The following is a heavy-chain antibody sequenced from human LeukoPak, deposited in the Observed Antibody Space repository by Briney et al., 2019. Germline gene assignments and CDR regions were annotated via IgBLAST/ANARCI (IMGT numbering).Heavy chain of an antibody. CDR1: GFTFSSYG. CDR2: ITGTGYST. D-gene: IGHD3-22*01. J-gene: IGHJ3*02. CDR3: AKDRNYYDSSGHDAFDI. V-gene: IGHV3-23*01. Sequence: PGGTLRLSCAASGFTFSSYGMSWVRQAPGKGLEWVSGITGTGYSTYYADSVKGRFTTSRDNSKNTLYLQMNSLRAEDTAVYYCAKDRNYYDSSGHDAFDIWGQGTMVTVSS.